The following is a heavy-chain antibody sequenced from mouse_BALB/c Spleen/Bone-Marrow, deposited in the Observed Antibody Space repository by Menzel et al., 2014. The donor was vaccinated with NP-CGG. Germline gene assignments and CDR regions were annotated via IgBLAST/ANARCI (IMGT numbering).Heavy chain of an antibody. CDR1: GFSLTSYG. V-gene: IGHV2-6-2*01. CDR2: IWRDGST. J-gene: IGHJ4*01. CDR3: ARHRYGAMDY. Sequence: VKLMESGPDLVAPSQSLSITCSVSGFSLTSYGVRWVRQPPGKGLEWLVVIWRDGSTTYNSALKSRLSISKDNSKSQVFLKMNSRQTDDTAMYYCARHRYGAMDYWGQGTSVTVSS. D-gene: IGHD2-14*01.